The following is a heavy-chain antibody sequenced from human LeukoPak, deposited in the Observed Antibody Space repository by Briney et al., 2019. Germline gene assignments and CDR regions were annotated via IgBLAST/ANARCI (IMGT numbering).Heavy chain of an antibody. V-gene: IGHV3-30*02. Sequence: PGGSLRLSCAASGITFSSHGMHWVRQAPDKGLEWVAFIRHEGNDKYYADSVKGRFTISRDNSKNTLYLQMNTLRTEDAAVYYCAKQKLSGAYLPDYWGQGTLVTVSS. CDR1: GITFSSHG. J-gene: IGHJ4*02. CDR2: IRHEGNDK. CDR3: AKQKLSGAYLPDY. D-gene: IGHD3-10*01.